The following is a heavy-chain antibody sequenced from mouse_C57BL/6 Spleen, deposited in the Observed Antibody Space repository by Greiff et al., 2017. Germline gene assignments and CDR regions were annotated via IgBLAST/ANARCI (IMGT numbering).Heavy chain of an antibody. CDR1: GYTFTDYY. CDR2: INPNNGGT. CDR3: ARISNHEGMDY. J-gene: IGHJ4*01. D-gene: IGHD2-5*01. V-gene: IGHV1-26*01. Sequence: VQLQQSGPELVKPGASVRISCKASGYTFTDYYMNWVKQSHGKSLEWIGDINPNNGGTSYNQKFKGKATLTVDKSSSTAYMELRSLTSEDSAVYYCARISNHEGMDYWGQGTSVTVSS.